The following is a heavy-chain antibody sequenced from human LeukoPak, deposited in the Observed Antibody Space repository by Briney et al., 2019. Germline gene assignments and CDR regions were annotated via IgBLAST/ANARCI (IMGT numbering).Heavy chain of an antibody. V-gene: IGHV4-4*02. CDR2: IYHSGST. J-gene: IGHJ4*02. D-gene: IGHD6-6*01. Sequence: SETLSLTCVVSGGSISSSNWWSWVRQPPGKELEWIGEIYHSGSTNYNPSLNSRVTISVDTSNNQFSLKLSSVTAADTAVYYCARGYTNSSPQNYWGQGTLVTVSS. CDR3: ARGYTNSSPQNY. CDR1: GGSISSSNW.